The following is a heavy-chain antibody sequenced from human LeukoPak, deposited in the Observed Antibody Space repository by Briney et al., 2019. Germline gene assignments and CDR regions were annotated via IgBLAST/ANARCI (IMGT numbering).Heavy chain of an antibody. V-gene: IGHV3-30*03. J-gene: IGHJ4*02. CDR2: ISYDGNKE. CDR3: ARERATSTSTWSFDY. CDR1: GFSFSSYG. D-gene: IGHD2-2*01. Sequence: GGSLRLSCAASGFSFSSYGMHWVRQAPGKGLEWVAVISYDGNKEYYVDSVKGRFTISRDNSKNMLYLQMDSMRAEDTAVYHCARERATSTSTWSFDYWGQGTLVTVSS.